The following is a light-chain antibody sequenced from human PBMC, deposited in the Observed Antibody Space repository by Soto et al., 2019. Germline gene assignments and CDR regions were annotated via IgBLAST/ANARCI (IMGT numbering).Light chain of an antibody. Sequence: DIQMTQSPSTLSASVGDRVTITCRASQTITRWMAWYHQQPGTAPKLLIYSASNLQSGVPSRFSGSGSGTDFTLTISSLQPEDFGTYYCQQSYSRPFTFGQGTRLEIK. V-gene: IGKV1-39*01. CDR2: SAS. CDR1: QTITRW. J-gene: IGKJ5*01. CDR3: QQSYSRPFT.